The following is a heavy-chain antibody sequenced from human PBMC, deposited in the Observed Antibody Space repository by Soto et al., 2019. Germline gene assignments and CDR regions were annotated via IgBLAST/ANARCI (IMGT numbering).Heavy chain of an antibody. D-gene: IGHD3-16*02. V-gene: IGHV3-23*01. CDR2: ISGSGGST. CDR1: GFTFSSYA. J-gene: IGHJ4*02. CDR3: AEVSDQHYDYIWGSYRYFGFDY. Sequence: PGGSLILSCAASGFTFSSYAMSWVRQAPGKGLEWVSAISGSGGSTYYADSVKGRFTISRDNSKNTLYLQMNSLRAEDTAVYYCAEVSDQHYDYIWGSYRYFGFDYWGQGTLVTVSS.